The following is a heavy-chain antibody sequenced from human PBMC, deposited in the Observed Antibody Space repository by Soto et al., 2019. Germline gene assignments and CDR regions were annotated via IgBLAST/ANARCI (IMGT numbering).Heavy chain of an antibody. CDR3: ARVSYYYDSSGYYEVVDDAFDI. J-gene: IGHJ3*02. V-gene: IGHV1-69*06. CDR1: GGTFSSYA. CDR2: IIPIFGTA. D-gene: IGHD3-22*01. Sequence: QVQLVQSGAEVKKPGSSVKVSSKASGGTFSSYAISWVRQAPGQGLEWMGGIIPIFGTANYAQKFQGRVTITADKSTSTAYMELSSLRSEDTAVYYCARVSYYYDSSGYYEVVDDAFDIWCQGTMVSVSS.